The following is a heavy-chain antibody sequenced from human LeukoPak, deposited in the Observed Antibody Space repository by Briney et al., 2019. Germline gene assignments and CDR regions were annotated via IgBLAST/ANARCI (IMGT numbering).Heavy chain of an antibody. CDR2: IYSGGST. Sequence: GGSLRLSCAASGFTVSTYYMTWVRQAPGKGLECVSVIYSGGSTYYADSVKGRFTVSRDNSKNTLYLQMNRLRAEDTAMYYCARGLGYCTSTACLLHFDYWGQGTLVTVSS. J-gene: IGHJ4*02. CDR1: GFTVSTYY. CDR3: ARGLGYCTSTACLLHFDY. D-gene: IGHD2-8*01. V-gene: IGHV3-53*01.